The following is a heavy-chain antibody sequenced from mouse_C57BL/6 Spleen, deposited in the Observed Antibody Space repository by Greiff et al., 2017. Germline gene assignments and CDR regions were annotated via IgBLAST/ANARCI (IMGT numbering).Heavy chain of an antibody. D-gene: IGHD2-2*01. V-gene: IGHV6-3*01. J-gene: IGHJ2*01. CDR2: IRLKSDNYAT. Sequence: EVQLVESGGGLVQPGGSMKLSCVASGFTFSNYWMNWVRQSPEKGLEWVAQIRLKSDNYATHYAESVKGRFTISRDDSKSSVYLQMNNLRAEDTRIYYCTVWLFDYWGQGTTLTVSS. CDR3: TVWLFDY. CDR1: GFTFSNYW.